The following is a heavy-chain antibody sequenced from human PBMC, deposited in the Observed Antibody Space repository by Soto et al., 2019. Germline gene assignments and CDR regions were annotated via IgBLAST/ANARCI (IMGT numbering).Heavy chain of an antibody. Sequence: PSQTLSLTCAISGDSVSSNSAAWNWIRQSPSRGLEWLGRTYYRSKWYNDYAVSVKSRITINPDTSKNQFSLQLNSVTPEDTAVYYFEKTTTIGRYFDSWGPEPWSPSPQ. D-gene: IGHD1-26*01. V-gene: IGHV6-1*01. CDR3: EKTTTIGRYFDS. J-gene: IGHJ4*01. CDR2: TYYRSKWYN. CDR1: GDSVSSNSAA.